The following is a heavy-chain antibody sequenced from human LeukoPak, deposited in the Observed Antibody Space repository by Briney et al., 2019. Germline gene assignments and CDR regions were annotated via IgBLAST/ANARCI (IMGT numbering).Heavy chain of an antibody. CDR2: ISYDGSNN. CDR3: ATSTERGATNDY. Sequence: PGGSLRLSCAASGFTFSSHGMHSVRQTPGKGPGRGAVISYDGSNNYSADPVKGRFTISRDNSMHTQYLQMNSLRAEGTSVYYCATSTERGATNDYWGQGTLVTVSS. CDR1: GFTFSSHG. J-gene: IGHJ4*02. V-gene: IGHV3-30*03. D-gene: IGHD1-26*01.